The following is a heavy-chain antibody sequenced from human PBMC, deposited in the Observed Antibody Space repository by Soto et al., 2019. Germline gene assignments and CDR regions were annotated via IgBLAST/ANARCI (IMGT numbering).Heavy chain of an antibody. CDR1: GYTFTSYG. V-gene: IGHV1-18*01. D-gene: IGHD1-20*01. J-gene: IGHJ6*02. CDR2: ISAYNGNT. Sequence: ASVKVSCKASGYTFTSYGISWVRQAPGQGLEWMGWISAYNGNTNYAQKLQGRVTMTTDTSTSTAYMELRSLRSDDTAVYYCARANINTAVLYYYYYGMDVWGQGTTVTVSS. CDR3: ARANINTAVLYYYYYGMDV.